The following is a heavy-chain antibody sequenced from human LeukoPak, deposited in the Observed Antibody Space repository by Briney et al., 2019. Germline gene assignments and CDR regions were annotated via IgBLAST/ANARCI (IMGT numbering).Heavy chain of an antibody. CDR3: ARELPREVTLDY. CDR1: GFTFISYE. D-gene: IGHD2-21*02. CDR2: INTDGGRT. V-gene: IGHV3-74*01. Sequence: PGGSLRLSCAASGFTFISYEMQWVRRAPGKGLVWVSRINTDGGRTSYADSVKGRFTISRDNAKNTLYLQMNSLRAEDTAVYYCARELPREVTLDYWGQGTLVTVSS. J-gene: IGHJ4*02.